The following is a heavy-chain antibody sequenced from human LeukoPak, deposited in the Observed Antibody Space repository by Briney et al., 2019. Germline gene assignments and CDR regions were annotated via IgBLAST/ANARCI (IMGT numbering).Heavy chain of an antibody. Sequence: PGGSLRLSCAAPGFTFSDYYMSWIRQAPGKGLEWVSYISSSGSTIYYADSVKGRFTISRDNAKNSLYLQMNSLRAEDTAVYYCASNKYSSGWYEDYWGQGTLVTVSS. CDR2: ISSSGSTI. J-gene: IGHJ4*02. CDR1: GFTFSDYY. D-gene: IGHD6-19*01. V-gene: IGHV3-11*01. CDR3: ASNKYSSGWYEDY.